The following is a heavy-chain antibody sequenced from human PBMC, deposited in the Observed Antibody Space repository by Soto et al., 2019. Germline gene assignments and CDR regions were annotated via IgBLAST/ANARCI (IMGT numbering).Heavy chain of an antibody. D-gene: IGHD2-8*02. CDR2: IFHTGST. CDR1: GGSFSGYY. V-gene: IGHV4-34*12. CDR3: ATQRLCTGGHCWNWFDP. Sequence: ASETLSLTCAVHGGSFSGYYWDWIRQPPGKGLEWIGYIFHTGSTNYNPSLKSRVIISLDTSKKQFSLRLNSVTAADTAVYYCATQRLCTGGHCWNWFDPWGQGTLVTAPQ. J-gene: IGHJ5*02.